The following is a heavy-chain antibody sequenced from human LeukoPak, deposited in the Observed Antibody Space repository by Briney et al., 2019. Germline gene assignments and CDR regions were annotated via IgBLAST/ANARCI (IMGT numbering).Heavy chain of an antibody. CDR2: IYYVGNT. D-gene: IGHD3-3*01. V-gene: IGHV4-39*07. CDR3: AYDDWSGYRRRYNMDV. CDR1: SGSISSSNYF. Sequence: SETLSLTCTVSSGSISSSNYFWGWIRQPPGKGLEWIGIIYYVGNTNYNPSLKSRVTISVDTSKNQFSLKVSSVTAADTAVYYCAYDDWSGYRRRYNMDVWGKGTTVTVSS. J-gene: IGHJ6*03.